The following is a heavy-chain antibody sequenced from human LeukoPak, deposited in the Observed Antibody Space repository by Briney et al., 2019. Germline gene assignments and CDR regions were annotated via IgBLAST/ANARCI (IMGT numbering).Heavy chain of an antibody. J-gene: IGHJ5*02. CDR1: GGSISSGSYY. Sequence: SETLSLTCTVSGGSISSGSYYWSWIRQPAGKGLEWIGRIYTSGSTNYNPSLKSRVTISVDTSKNQFSLKLSSVTAADTAVYYCANFWSGYYTRWFDPWGQGTLVTVSS. D-gene: IGHD3-3*01. V-gene: IGHV4-61*02. CDR3: ANFWSGYYTRWFDP. CDR2: IYTSGST.